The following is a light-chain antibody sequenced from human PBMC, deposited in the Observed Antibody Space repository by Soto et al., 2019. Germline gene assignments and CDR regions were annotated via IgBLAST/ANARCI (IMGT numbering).Light chain of an antibody. V-gene: IGKV3-20*01. CDR1: QSVSSSY. CDR3: QQYATSLYT. J-gene: IGKJ2*01. Sequence: EIVLTQSPGPLSLSPGERATLSCRASQSVSSSYLAWYQQKPGQAPRLLFYGASTRATGIPDRFSGSGSGTDFTLTISRLEPEDFAVYYCQQYATSLYTFGQGTKLDIK. CDR2: GAS.